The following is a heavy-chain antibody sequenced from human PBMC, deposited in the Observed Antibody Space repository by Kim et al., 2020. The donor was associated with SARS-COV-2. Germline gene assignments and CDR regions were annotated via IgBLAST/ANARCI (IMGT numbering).Heavy chain of an antibody. V-gene: IGHV3-33*01. D-gene: IGHD1-26*01. Sequence: GGSLRLSCAASGFTFSSYGMHWVRQAPGKGLEWVAVIWYDGSNKYYADSVKGRFTISRDNSKNTLYLQMNSLRAEDTAVYYCARDLGSGGNWFDPWGQGTLVTVSS. CDR2: IWYDGSNK. CDR3: ARDLGSGGNWFDP. CDR1: GFTFSSYG. J-gene: IGHJ5*02.